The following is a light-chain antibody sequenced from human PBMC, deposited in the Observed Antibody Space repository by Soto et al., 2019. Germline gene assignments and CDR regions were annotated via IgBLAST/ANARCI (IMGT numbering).Light chain of an antibody. Sequence: AIRMTQSPSSFSASTGDRVTITCRASQGISSYLAWYQQKPGKAPKLLIYAASTLQSGVPSRFSGSGSGTDFTLTNSCLQSEDFATYYCQQYYSYPLFTFGPGTKVDIK. CDR1: QGISSY. CDR2: AAS. J-gene: IGKJ3*01. V-gene: IGKV1-8*01. CDR3: QQYYSYPLFT.